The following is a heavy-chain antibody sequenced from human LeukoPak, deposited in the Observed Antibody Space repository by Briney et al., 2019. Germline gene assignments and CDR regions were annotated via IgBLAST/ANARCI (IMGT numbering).Heavy chain of an antibody. J-gene: IGHJ5*02. CDR2: IIPIFGTA. D-gene: IGHD2-21*02. CDR1: GGTFSSYA. CDR3: ATRVYCGGDCVGFDP. Sequence: ASVKVSCKASGGTFSSYAISRVRQAPGQGLEWMGGIIPIFGTANYAQKFQGRVTITADESTSTAYMELSSLRSEDTAVYYCATRVYCGGDCVGFDPWGQGTLVTVSS. V-gene: IGHV1-69*13.